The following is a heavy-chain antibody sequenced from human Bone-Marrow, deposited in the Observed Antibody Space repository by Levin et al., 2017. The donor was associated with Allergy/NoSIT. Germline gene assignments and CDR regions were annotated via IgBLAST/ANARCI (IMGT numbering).Heavy chain of an antibody. CDR3: ARELGRFPSRGSYYYYYGMDV. CDR2: IYYSGST. Sequence: ASETLSLTCTVSGGSISSYYWSWIRQPPGKGLEWIGYIYYSGSTNYNPSLKSRVTISVDTSKNQFSLKLSSVTAADTAVYYCARELGRFPSRGSYYYYYGMDVWGQGTTVTVSS. CDR1: GGSISSYY. D-gene: IGHD1-26*01. V-gene: IGHV4-59*01. J-gene: IGHJ6*02.